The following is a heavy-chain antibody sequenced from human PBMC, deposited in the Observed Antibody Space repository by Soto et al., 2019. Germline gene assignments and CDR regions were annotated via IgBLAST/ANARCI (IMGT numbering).Heavy chain of an antibody. Sequence: SETLSLTCTVSGGSISSSSYYWGWIRQPPGKGLEWIGGIYYSGSTYYNPSLKSRVTISVDTSKNQSSLKLSSVTAADTAVYYCARHSGITNYYYYYGMDVWGQGTTVTVSS. D-gene: IGHD3-10*01. V-gene: IGHV4-39*01. CDR1: GGSISSSSYY. CDR2: IYYSGST. J-gene: IGHJ6*02. CDR3: ARHSGITNYYYYYGMDV.